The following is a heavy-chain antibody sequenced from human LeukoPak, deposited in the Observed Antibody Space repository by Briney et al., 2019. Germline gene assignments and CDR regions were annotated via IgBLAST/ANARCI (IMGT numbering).Heavy chain of an antibody. V-gene: IGHV1-18*01. CDR2: ISAYNGNT. J-gene: IGHJ4*02. D-gene: IGHD5-24*01. CDR1: GYTFTSYG. CDR3: ARGEMATITRGFDY. Sequence: GASVKVFCKASGYTFTSYGISWVRQAPGQGLEWMGWISAYNGNTNYAQKFQGRVTMTRDTSTSTVYMELSSLRSEDTAVYYCARGEMATITRGFDYWGQGTLVTVSS.